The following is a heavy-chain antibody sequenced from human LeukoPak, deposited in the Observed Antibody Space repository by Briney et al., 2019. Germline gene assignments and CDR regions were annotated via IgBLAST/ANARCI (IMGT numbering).Heavy chain of an antibody. CDR2: IYFSGST. Sequence: SETLSLTCTVSGASISSSTYYWGWIRQPPGKGLEWIGSIYFSGSTYYNPSLKSRVTISVDTSKNQFSLKLSSVTAADTAVYYCARGRSYNRNYYYYYMDVWGKGTTVTVSS. CDR3: ARGRSYNRNYYYYYMDV. V-gene: IGHV4-39*07. D-gene: IGHD1-14*01. J-gene: IGHJ6*03. CDR1: GASISSSTYY.